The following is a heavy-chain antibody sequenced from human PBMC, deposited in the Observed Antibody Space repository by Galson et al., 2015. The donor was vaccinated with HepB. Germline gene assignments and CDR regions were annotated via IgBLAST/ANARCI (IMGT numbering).Heavy chain of an antibody. D-gene: IGHD6-19*01. CDR1: GYTFTTYA. V-gene: IGHV7-4-1*02. J-gene: IGHJ4*02. CDR3: ARENPFDSSGWSFDY. Sequence: SVKVSCKASGYTFTTYAMNWVRQAPGQGPEWMGWINTNTGNPTYAQGFTGRFVFSLDTSVSTAYLQISSLKAEDTAVYYCARENPFDSSGWSFDYWGQGTLVTVSS. CDR2: INTNTGNP.